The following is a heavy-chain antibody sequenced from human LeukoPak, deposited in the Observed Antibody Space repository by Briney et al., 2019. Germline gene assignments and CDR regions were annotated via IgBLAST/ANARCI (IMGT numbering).Heavy chain of an antibody. Sequence: GGSLTLSCAASGVTFSSYWMSWVRQAPGKGLEWVANIKQDGSEKYYVDSVKGRFTISRDNAKNSLYLQMNSLRAEDTAFYYCGRDGGFYYDSSGYRYYFDYWGQGTLVTVSS. CDR2: IKQDGSEK. D-gene: IGHD3-22*01. CDR1: GVTFSSYW. V-gene: IGHV3-7*01. J-gene: IGHJ4*02. CDR3: GRDGGFYYDSSGYRYYFDY.